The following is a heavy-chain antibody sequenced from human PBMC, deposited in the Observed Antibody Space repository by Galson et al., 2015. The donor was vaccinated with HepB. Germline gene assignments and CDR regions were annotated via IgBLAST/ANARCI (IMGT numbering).Heavy chain of an antibody. Sequence: SLRLSCAASGFTVITNYMSWVRQAPGKGLEWVSIIYSGGYRSYADSWKGRFTISRDNSKNTVYLKMNSLRAEDTAVYYCARATSGGYCSRTSCYYFDYWGQGALVTVSS. CDR3: ARATSGGYCSRTSCYYFDY. V-gene: IGHV3-53*01. CDR1: GFTVITNY. J-gene: IGHJ4*02. D-gene: IGHD2-2*01. CDR2: IYSGGYR.